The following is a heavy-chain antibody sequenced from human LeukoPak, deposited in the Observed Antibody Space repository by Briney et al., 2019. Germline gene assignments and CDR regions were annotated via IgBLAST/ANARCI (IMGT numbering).Heavy chain of an antibody. CDR3: ARDASIAAAPMHYFDY. Sequence: ASVKVSCKASGYTFTSYYMHWVRQAPGQGLEWMGIINPSGGSTSYAQKFQGRVTMTRDTSTSTVYMELSSLRSEDTAVYYCARDASIAAAPMHYFDYWGQGTLVTVSS. D-gene: IGHD6-13*01. J-gene: IGHJ4*02. CDR2: INPSGGST. V-gene: IGHV1-46*01. CDR1: GYTFTSYY.